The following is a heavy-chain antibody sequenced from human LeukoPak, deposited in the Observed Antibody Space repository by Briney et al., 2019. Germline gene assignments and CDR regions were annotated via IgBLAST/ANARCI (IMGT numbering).Heavy chain of an antibody. J-gene: IGHJ3*02. V-gene: IGHV3-43D*04. CDR3: VKDFRGGLQAAMPDAFDI. D-gene: IGHD2-2*01. CDR2: ISWDGGST. CDR1: GFTFDDYA. Sequence: GSLRLSCAASGFTFDDYAMHWVRQAPGKGLEWVSLISWDGGSTYYADSVKGRFIISRDNSKNFLYLQMNSLRAEDTALYYCVKDFRGGLQAAMPDAFDIWGQGTMVTVSS.